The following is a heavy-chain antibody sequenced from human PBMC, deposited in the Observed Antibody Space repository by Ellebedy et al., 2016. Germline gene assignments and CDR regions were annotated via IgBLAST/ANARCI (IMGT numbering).Heavy chain of an antibody. CDR3: ARGVGSGWFDP. V-gene: IGHV3-53*01. CDR1: GFTVSTNY. D-gene: IGHD2-15*01. J-gene: IGHJ5*02. Sequence: GESLKISCAASGFTVSTNYMKWVRQAPGKGLEWVSAIFSDGNTYYADSVEGRFTISRDNSKNTLYLQMTSLRAEDTAVYYCARGVGSGWFDPWGQGTLVTVSA. CDR2: IFSDGNT.